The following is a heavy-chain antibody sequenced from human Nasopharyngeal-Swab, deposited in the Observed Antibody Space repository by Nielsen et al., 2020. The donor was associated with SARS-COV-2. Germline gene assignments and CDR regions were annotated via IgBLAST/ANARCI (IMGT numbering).Heavy chain of an antibody. D-gene: IGHD3-3*02. Sequence: GGSLRLSCAASGFTFSSYSMNWVRQAPGKGLEWVSSISSSSSYIYCADSVKGRFTISRDNVKNSLYLQMNSLRAEDTAVYYCARDTHFWQQPVPADWGQGTLVTVSS. J-gene: IGHJ4*02. CDR2: ISSSSSYI. CDR1: GFTFSSYS. CDR3: ARDTHFWQQPVPAD. V-gene: IGHV3-21*01.